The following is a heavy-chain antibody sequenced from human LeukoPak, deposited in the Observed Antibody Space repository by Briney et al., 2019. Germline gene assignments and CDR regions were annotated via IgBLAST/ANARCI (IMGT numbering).Heavy chain of an antibody. CDR2: ITSDGGSA. V-gene: IGHV3-64*01. Sequence: GGSLRLSCVASGFTFSTYAMHWVRQAPGKGLEYVSAITSDGGSAYYGNSVKGRFTISRDNSKNTLYLQMGSLRAEDMAVYYCARGKGVFCGGDCSALDYWGQGTLVTVSS. J-gene: IGHJ4*02. CDR1: GFTFSTYA. D-gene: IGHD2-21*02. CDR3: ARGKGVFCGGDCSALDY.